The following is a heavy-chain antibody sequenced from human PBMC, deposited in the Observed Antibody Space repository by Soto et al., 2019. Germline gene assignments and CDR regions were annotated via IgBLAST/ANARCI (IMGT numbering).Heavy chain of an antibody. CDR3: ARTNTAMVTGWFDP. CDR2: IIPIFGTA. CDR1: GGTFSSYA. D-gene: IGHD5-18*01. V-gene: IGHV1-69*13. J-gene: IGHJ5*02. Sequence: SVKVSCKASGGTFSSYAISWVRQAPGQGLEWMGGIIPIFGTANYAQKFQGRVTITADESTSTAYMELSSLRSEDTAVHYCARTNTAMVTGWFDPWGQGTLVTVSS.